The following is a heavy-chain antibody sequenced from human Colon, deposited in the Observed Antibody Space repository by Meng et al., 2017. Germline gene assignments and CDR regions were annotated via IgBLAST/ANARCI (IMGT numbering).Heavy chain of an antibody. Sequence: GGSLRLSCAASGFTFSTYALNWVRQAPGQGLEWVATISSSGGKTKYTDTVKGRFTISRAISKKTLYLQMTSLRADDTATYYCAKNATCAGGACCSYPHAWGQGTVVTVSS. D-gene: IGHD2-21*01. CDR2: ISSSGGKT. J-gene: IGHJ5*02. CDR1: GFTFSTYA. V-gene: IGHV3-23*01. CDR3: AKNATCAGGACCSYPHA.